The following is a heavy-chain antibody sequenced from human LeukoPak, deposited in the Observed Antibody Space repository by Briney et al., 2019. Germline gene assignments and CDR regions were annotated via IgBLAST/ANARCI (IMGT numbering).Heavy chain of an antibody. J-gene: IGHJ4*02. CDR3: ARPHYYGSRLPFDY. D-gene: IGHD3-22*01. CDR1: GGTLSSYA. Sequence: GASVKVSCKASGGTLSSYAISWVGQAPGQGLEWMGRIIPILGIANYAQKFQGRVTITADKYTSTAYMELSSLRSEDTAVYYCARPHYYGSRLPFDYWGQGTLVTVSS. CDR2: IIPILGIA. V-gene: IGHV1-69*04.